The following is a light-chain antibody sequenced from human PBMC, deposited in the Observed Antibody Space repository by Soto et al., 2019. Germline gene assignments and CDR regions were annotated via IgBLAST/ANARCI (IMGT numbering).Light chain of an antibody. Sequence: DIQMTQSPSTLSASVGDRVTITCRASQSISNRLAWYQQKPGKAPKVLIYDASSLESGVPSRFSGSGYGTEFILTISSLHPDDFASYCCQHYGGMWTFGQGTKVEMK. CDR3: QHYGGMWT. CDR1: QSISNR. CDR2: DAS. J-gene: IGKJ1*01. V-gene: IGKV1-5*01.